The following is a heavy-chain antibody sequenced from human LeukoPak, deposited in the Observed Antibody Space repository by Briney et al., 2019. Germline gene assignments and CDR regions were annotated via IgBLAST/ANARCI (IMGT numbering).Heavy chain of an antibody. CDR1: GFTFSSYS. Sequence: PGGSLRLSCAASGFTFSSYSMNWVRQAPGKGLEWVSSISSSSSYIYYADSVKGRFTISRDNAKNSLYLQMNSLRAEDTAAYYCARSGLWFGDKEDYWGQGTLVTVSS. D-gene: IGHD3-10*01. CDR3: ARSGLWFGDKEDY. J-gene: IGHJ4*02. V-gene: IGHV3-21*01. CDR2: ISSSSSYI.